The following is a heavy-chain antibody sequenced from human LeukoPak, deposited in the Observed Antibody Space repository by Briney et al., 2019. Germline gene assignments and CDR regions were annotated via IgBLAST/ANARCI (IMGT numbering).Heavy chain of an antibody. CDR3: ARDTALITTPGGPDF. Sequence: GASVRVSCKASGYTFASYGISWVRQAPGQGLEWMGWISGYDDNTRFAQSLQGRGIMTTDKSTSTAYMELTSLTSDDPAMYYCARDTALITTPGGPDFWGQGTLVPVSS. J-gene: IGHJ4*02. CDR2: ISGYDDNT. V-gene: IGHV1-18*01. CDR1: GYTFASYG. D-gene: IGHD2-8*02.